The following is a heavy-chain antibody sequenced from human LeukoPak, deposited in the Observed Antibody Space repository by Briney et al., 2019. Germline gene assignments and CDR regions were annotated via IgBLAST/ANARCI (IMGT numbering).Heavy chain of an antibody. CDR1: GYTFTIYD. CDR2: ISPYNGNT. CDR3: ARVITPGYFLH. J-gene: IGHJ1*01. D-gene: IGHD2-15*01. V-gene: IGHV1-18*01. Sequence: ASVKVSCKASGYTFTIYDISWVRQAPGQGLEWMGWISPYNGNTNYAQKLQDRVTMTTDTSTSTAYMELRSLRSDDTAVYYCARVITPGYFLHWGQGTLVTVSS.